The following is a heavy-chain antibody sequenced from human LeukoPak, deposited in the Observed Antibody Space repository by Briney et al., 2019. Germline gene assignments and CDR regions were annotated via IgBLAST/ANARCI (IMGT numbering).Heavy chain of an antibody. Sequence: AGGSLRLSCAASGFTFSSYEMNWVRQAPGKGLEWVAVISYDGSNKYYADSVKGRFTISRDNSKNTLYLQMNSLRAEDTAVYYCAKDAGYYDRGTDYWGQGTLVTVSS. J-gene: IGHJ4*02. CDR3: AKDAGYYDRGTDY. V-gene: IGHV3-30*18. D-gene: IGHD3-22*01. CDR2: ISYDGSNK. CDR1: GFTFSSYE.